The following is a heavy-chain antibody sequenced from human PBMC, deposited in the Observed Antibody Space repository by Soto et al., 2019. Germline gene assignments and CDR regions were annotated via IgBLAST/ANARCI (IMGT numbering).Heavy chain of an antibody. CDR1: GFTFSSYA. J-gene: IGHJ4*02. CDR3: AKGGNYYGSGTIDY. D-gene: IGHD3-10*01. Sequence: GGSLRLSCAASGFTFSSYAMSWVRQAPGKGLEWVSAISGSGGSTYYADSVKGRFTISRDNSKNTLYLQMNSLRAEDTAVYYCAKGGNYYGSGTIDYWGQGTLVTVSS. CDR2: ISGSGGST. V-gene: IGHV3-23*01.